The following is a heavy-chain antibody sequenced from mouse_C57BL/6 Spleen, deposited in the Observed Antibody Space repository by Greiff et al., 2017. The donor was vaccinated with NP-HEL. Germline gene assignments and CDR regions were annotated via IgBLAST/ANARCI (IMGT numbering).Heavy chain of an antibody. CDR1: GYTFTSYW. D-gene: IGHD2-5*01. J-gene: IGHJ2*01. V-gene: IGHV1-52*01. Sequence: VQLQQSGAELVRPGSSVKLSCKASGYTFTSYWMHWVKQRPIQGLEWIGNIDPSDSETHYNQKFKDKATLTVDKSSSTAYMQLSSLTSEDSAVYYCARAAYYSNYFDYWGQGTTLTVSS. CDR2: IDPSDSET. CDR3: ARAAYYSNYFDY.